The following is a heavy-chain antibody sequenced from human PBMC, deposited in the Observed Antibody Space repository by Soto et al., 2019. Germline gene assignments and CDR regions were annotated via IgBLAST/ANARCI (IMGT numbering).Heavy chain of an antibody. Sequence: GGSLRLSCAASGFTFSSYSMNWVRQAPGKGLEWVSYISSSSSTTYYADSVKGRFTISRDNAKNSLYLQMNSLRDEDTAVYYCARDSPYSSSWYDLNWFDPWGQGTLVTVSS. CDR2: ISSSSSTT. D-gene: IGHD6-13*01. CDR3: ARDSPYSSSWYDLNWFDP. CDR1: GFTFSSYS. J-gene: IGHJ5*02. V-gene: IGHV3-48*02.